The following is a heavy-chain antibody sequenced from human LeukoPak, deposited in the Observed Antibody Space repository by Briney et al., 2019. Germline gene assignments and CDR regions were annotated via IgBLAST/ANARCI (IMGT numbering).Heavy chain of an antibody. D-gene: IGHD3-10*01. V-gene: IGHV3-48*01. CDR1: GFTFSSYN. Sequence: GGSLRLSCAVSGFTFSSYNMNWVRQAPGKGLEWVSYITYITSSSSSTYYADSVKGRFTISRDNAKNSLYLQMNSLRAEDTAVYFCARVRGEYYMDVWGKGTTVTVYS. CDR3: ARVRGEYYMDV. J-gene: IGHJ6*03. CDR2: ITYITSSSSST.